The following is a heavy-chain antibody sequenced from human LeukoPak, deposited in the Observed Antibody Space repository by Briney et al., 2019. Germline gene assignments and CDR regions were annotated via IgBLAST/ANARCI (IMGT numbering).Heavy chain of an antibody. CDR1: GYTFTDYG. Sequence: ASVNVSCKASGYTFTDYGINRVRQAPGQGLEWMGWIGVYTGYTKYAQNLQGRVTMTTDTSTSTAYMELRSLRSDDTALYYCDRLQQTALGPEYYYLGVWGKGTTVTVSS. J-gene: IGHJ6*03. CDR2: IGVYTGYT. CDR3: DRLQQTALGPEYYYLGV. D-gene: IGHD1-1*01. V-gene: IGHV1-18*01.